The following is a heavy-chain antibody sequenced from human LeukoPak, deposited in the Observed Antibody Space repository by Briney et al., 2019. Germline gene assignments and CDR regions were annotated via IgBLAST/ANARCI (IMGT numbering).Heavy chain of an antibody. CDR1: GFTFSTYG. Sequence: GGSLRLSCAASGFTFSTYGMHWISQAPGKGLEWLAHSGASSSCYTKDYADSVRGRFTISRDNAKNSLYLQMDSLRAEDTAVYYCARNKGVRGELDPWGQGTLVTVSS. D-gene: IGHD3-10*01. CDR2: SGASSSCYTK. J-gene: IGHJ5*02. V-gene: IGHV3-48*04. CDR3: ARNKGVRGELDP.